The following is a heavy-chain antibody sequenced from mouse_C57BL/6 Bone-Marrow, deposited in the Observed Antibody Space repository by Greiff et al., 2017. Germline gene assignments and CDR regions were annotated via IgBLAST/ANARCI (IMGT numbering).Heavy chain of an antibody. CDR3: NRVITTVVGGYFDV. J-gene: IGHJ1*03. CDR1: GFNIKDDY. V-gene: IGHV14-4*01. Sequence: EVQLQQSGAELVRPGASVKLSCTASGFNIKDDYMHWVKQRPEQGLEWIGWIDPENGDTEYASKFQGKATITADTSSNTAYLQLSSLTSEDTAVYYCNRVITTVVGGYFDVWGTGTTVTVSS. D-gene: IGHD1-1*01. CDR2: IDPENGDT.